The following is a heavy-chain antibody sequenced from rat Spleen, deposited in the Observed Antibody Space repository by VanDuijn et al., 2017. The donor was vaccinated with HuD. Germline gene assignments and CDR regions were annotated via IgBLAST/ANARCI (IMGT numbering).Heavy chain of an antibody. CDR1: GFTFSDYY. V-gene: IGHV5-7*01. J-gene: IGHJ3*01. D-gene: IGHD1-7*01. Sequence: EVRLVESDGGLVQPGRSLKLSCAASGFTFSDYYMAWVRQAPAKGLEWVATISYDGRNTYYGDSVKGRFTISRDNAKNTLYLQMDSLRSEDTATYYCTRPSYGYPFAYWGQGTLVTVSS. CDR3: TRPSYGYPFAY. CDR2: ISYDGRNT.